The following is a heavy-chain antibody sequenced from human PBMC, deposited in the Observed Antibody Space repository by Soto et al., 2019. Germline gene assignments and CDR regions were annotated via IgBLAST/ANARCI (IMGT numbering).Heavy chain of an antibody. V-gene: IGHV4-61*01. D-gene: IGHD4-17*01. J-gene: IGHJ6*02. CDR3: ERDPHDYGVPAGGMDV. CDR2: IYYTGST. Sequence: PSEALSLTCTVSGCSVSSGTHYWSWIRQPPGKGLEWIAYIYYTGSTKYNPSLKSRVTISVDTSKNQFSLRLPSVTAADTAVYYCERDPHDYGVPAGGMDVWGQGTTVTVSS. CDR1: GCSVSSGTHY.